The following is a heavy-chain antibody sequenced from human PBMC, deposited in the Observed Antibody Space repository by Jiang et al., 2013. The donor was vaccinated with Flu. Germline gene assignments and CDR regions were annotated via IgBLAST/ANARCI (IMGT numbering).Heavy chain of an antibody. V-gene: IGHV4-38-2*01. CDR2: IYHSGGT. CDR1: DFSISSGYF. D-gene: IGHD3/OR15-3a*01. CDR3: ARVIFTSPSLNSYYYYMDV. J-gene: IGHJ6*03. Sequence: GLVKPSETLSLTCDVSDFSISSGYFWGWIRQPPGKGLEWMGNIYHSGGTYYNPSLKRRVTISVDTSKNQFSLELSSVTAADTAVYYCARVIFTSPSLNSYYYYMDVWGKGTTVTVSS.